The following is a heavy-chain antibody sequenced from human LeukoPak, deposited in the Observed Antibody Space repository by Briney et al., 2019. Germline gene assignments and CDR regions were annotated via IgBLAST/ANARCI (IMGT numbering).Heavy chain of an antibody. D-gene: IGHD3-10*01. CDR2: IAYDGSNT. CDR1: GFSFSTYG. J-gene: IGHJ6*02. Sequence: PGGSLRPSCAASGFSFSTYGIHWVRQAPGKGLEWVAVIAYDGSNTYHADSVKGRFTISRDNSKNTLYLQMNSLRAEDTAVYYCAKEGSGSSRLRYYYGMNVWGQGATVTVSS. CDR3: AKEGSGSSRLRYYYGMNV. V-gene: IGHV3-30*18.